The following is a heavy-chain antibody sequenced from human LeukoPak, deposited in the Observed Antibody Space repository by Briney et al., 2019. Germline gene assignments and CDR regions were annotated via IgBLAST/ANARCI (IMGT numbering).Heavy chain of an antibody. V-gene: IGHV3-48*02. J-gene: IGHJ6*03. D-gene: IGHD3-3*01. Sequence: GGSLRLSCAASGFTSSNYNMNWVRQAPGKGLEWVSYISSSRSIIFYADSVKGRFTISRDNAKNSLYLQMNSLRDEDTAVYYCARDGRYYDFWNAYSNYYYYMDVWGKGTTVTVSS. CDR1: GFTSSNYN. CDR2: ISSSRSII. CDR3: ARDGRYYDFWNAYSNYYYYMDV.